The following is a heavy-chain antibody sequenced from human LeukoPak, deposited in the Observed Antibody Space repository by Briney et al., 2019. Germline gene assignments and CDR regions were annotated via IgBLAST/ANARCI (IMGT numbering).Heavy chain of an antibody. CDR3: ARDPIDGIVGATGYDY. V-gene: IGHV4-4*02. D-gene: IGHD1-26*01. Sequence: GSLRLSCAASGFTFSTYWMSWVRQAPGKGLEWIGEIYHSGSTNYNPSLKSRVTISVDKSKNQFSLKLSSVTAADTAVYYCARDPIDGIVGATGYDYWGQGTLVTVSS. J-gene: IGHJ4*02. CDR2: IYHSGST. CDR1: GFTFSTYW.